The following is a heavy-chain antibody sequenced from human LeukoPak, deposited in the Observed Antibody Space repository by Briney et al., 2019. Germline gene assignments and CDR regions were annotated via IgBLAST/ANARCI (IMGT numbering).Heavy chain of an antibody. J-gene: IGHJ4*02. Sequence: GGSLRLSCAASGLTFSDYYMSWIRQAPGKGLEWVSCISGSSSYTNYADSVKGRFTISRDNAKNSLYLQMNSLRAEDTAVYYCTTETYYRLDYWGQGTLVTVSS. CDR2: ISGSSSYT. V-gene: IGHV3-11*06. CDR3: TTETYYRLDY. D-gene: IGHD2-21*01. CDR1: GLTFSDYY.